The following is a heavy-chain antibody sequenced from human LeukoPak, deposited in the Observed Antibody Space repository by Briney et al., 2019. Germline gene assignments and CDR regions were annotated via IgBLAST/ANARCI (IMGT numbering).Heavy chain of an antibody. CDR3: ARSGDSGGYYYARHAFDT. V-gene: IGHV1-2*02. Sequence: ASVKGPCKASGYTFTGYYMHWVRQAPGQGLEWMGWINPKSGGTNYAQKFQGRVTMTRDTSISTAYMELSRLRSDDTAVYYCARSGDSGGYYYARHAFDTGAKGQWSPSLQ. D-gene: IGHD3-22*01. J-gene: IGHJ3*02. CDR1: GYTFTGYY. CDR2: INPKSGGT.